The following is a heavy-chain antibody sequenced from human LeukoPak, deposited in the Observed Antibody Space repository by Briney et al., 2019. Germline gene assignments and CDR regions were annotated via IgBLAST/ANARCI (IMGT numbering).Heavy chain of an antibody. CDR1: GGSISSGDYY. J-gene: IGHJ4*02. CDR3: ARGGGHARIAAAGMRFDY. Sequence: PSETLSLTCTVSGGSISSGDYYWSWIRQPPGKGLEWIGYIYYSGSTYYNPSLKSRVTISVDTSKNQFSLKLSSVTAADTAVYYCARGGGHARIAAAGMRFDYWGQGTLVTVSS. D-gene: IGHD6-13*01. CDR2: IYYSGST. V-gene: IGHV4-30-4*01.